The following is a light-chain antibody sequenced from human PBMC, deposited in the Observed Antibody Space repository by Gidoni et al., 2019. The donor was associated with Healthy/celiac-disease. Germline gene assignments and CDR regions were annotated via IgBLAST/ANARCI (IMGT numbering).Light chain of an antibody. CDR1: QSTSSY. CDR3: QPSYSTPLT. Sequence: DIQMTQSPSSLPASVGDRVTITCRASQSTSSYLNWYQQKPGKAPKLLIYAASRLQSVVPSRFSGSGSWTDFTLTISVLQPEDFATYYCQPSYSTPLTFGGGTKVEIK. V-gene: IGKV1-39*01. J-gene: IGKJ4*01. CDR2: AAS.